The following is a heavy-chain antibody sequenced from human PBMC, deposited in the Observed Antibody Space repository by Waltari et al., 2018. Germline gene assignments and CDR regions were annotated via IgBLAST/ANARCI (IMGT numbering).Heavy chain of an antibody. Sequence: QVQLQQWGAGLLKPSETLSLTCAVYGGSFSGYSWRWLRQPPGKGLEWIGEINHSGSTNYNPSLKSRVTISVDTSKNQFSLKLSSVTAADTAVYYCARESNSWKRGGMDVWGQGTTVTVSS. CDR2: INHSGST. CDR1: GGSFSGYS. V-gene: IGHV4-34*01. D-gene: IGHD1-1*01. J-gene: IGHJ6*02. CDR3: ARESNSWKRGGMDV.